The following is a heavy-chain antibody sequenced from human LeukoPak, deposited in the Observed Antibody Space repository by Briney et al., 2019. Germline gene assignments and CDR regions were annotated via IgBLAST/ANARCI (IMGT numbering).Heavy chain of an antibody. CDR3: AKHSSLDS. Sequence: PGGSLRLSCVVSGFTLSDYGMHWVRQAPGKGLEWVAVVSADGNNYYADSVKGRFTISRDSSKSTLYLRMNSLRAEDTAMYYCAKHSSLDSWGQGTLVTVSS. V-gene: IGHV3-30*18. CDR2: VSADGNN. J-gene: IGHJ5*01. CDR1: GFTLSDYG.